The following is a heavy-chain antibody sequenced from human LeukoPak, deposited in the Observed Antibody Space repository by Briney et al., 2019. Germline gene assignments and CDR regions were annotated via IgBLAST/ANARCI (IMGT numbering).Heavy chain of an antibody. V-gene: IGHV4-61*02. CDR2: IYTSGST. CDR3: ARDPHYNYYDSSGDFDY. D-gene: IGHD3-22*01. J-gene: IGHJ4*02. CDR1: GGSISSGSYY. Sequence: SETLSLTCTVSGGSISSGSYYWSWIRQPAGKGLEWIGRIYTSGSTNYNPSLKSRVTISVDTSKNQFSLKLSSVTAADTAVYYCARDPHYNYYDSSGDFDYWGQGTLVTVSS.